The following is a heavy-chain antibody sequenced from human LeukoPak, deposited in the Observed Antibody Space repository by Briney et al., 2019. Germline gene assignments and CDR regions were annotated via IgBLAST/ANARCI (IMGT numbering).Heavy chain of an antibody. J-gene: IGHJ5*02. CDR3: ARAPRRSSSGYSNWFDP. D-gene: IGHD3-22*01. V-gene: IGHV4-59*01. Sequence: SETLSLTCTVSGCSISSYYWSWIRQPPRKGLEWIGYIYYSGSTNYNPSLKSRVTISVDTSKNQFSLKLSSVTAADTAVYYCARAPRRSSSGYSNWFDPWGQGTLVTVSS. CDR1: GCSISSYY. CDR2: IYYSGST.